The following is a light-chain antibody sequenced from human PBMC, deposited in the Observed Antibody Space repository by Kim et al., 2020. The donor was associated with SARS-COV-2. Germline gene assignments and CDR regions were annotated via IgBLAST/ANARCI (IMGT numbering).Light chain of an antibody. Sequence: QSVTISCPGTRGDVGGYNLVSWYQQHPGKAPKLVIYEGSKRPSGVSNRFSGSKSGNTGSRTISGLQAEDGADYYGCSYAGSSAPVVFGGGTQLTVL. CDR3: CSYAGSSAPVV. CDR2: EGS. CDR1: RGDVGGYNL. J-gene: IGLJ2*01. V-gene: IGLV2-23*01.